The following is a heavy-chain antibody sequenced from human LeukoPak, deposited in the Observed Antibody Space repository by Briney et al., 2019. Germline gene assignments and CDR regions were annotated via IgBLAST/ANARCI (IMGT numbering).Heavy chain of an antibody. Sequence: SVKVSCTASGGTFSSYAISWVRQAPGQGLEWMGGIIPIFGTANYAQKFQGRVTITADESTSTAYMELSSLRSEDTAVYYCAREPITMVRGVIIAFDYWGQGTLVTVSS. CDR2: IIPIFGTA. D-gene: IGHD3-10*01. CDR3: AREPITMVRGVIIAFDY. V-gene: IGHV1-69*13. J-gene: IGHJ4*02. CDR1: GGTFSSYA.